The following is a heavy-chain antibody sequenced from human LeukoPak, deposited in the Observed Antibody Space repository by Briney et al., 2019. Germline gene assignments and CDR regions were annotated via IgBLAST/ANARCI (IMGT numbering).Heavy chain of an antibody. Sequence: GGSLRLSCAASGFFFSDYYMSWFRQTPGKGLECVSYISGSGTITYYADSVKGRFTISRDNDKNSAFLLMNSLRVEDTGVYYCARGEGDYDPWGQGTLVTVSS. J-gene: IGHJ5*01. D-gene: IGHD4-17*01. CDR1: GFFFSDYY. CDR2: ISGSGTIT. V-gene: IGHV3-11*04. CDR3: ARGEGDYDP.